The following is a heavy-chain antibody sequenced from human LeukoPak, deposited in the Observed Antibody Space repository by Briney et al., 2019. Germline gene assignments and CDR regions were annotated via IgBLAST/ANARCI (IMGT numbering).Heavy chain of an antibody. CDR1: GLTFSSYA. CDR2: ISGSGGRT. J-gene: IGHJ4*02. Sequence: PGGSLRLSCAASGLTFSSYAMSWVRQAPGKGLEWVSAISGSGGRTYYADSVKGRFTISRDNSKNTLYLQMNSLSAEDTAVYYCAKDQVDDYVWASYRYLTSRRAPFVFDYWGQGTLVTVSS. D-gene: IGHD3-16*02. CDR3: AKDQVDDYVWASYRYLTSRRAPFVFDY. V-gene: IGHV3-23*01.